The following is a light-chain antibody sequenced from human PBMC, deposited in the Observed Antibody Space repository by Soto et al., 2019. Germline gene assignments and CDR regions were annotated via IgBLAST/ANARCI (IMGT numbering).Light chain of an antibody. V-gene: IGLV2-14*01. Sequence: QSALTQPASVSGSPGQSITISCTGTSSDVGGYNYVSWYQQHPGKAPKLMIYEVSNRPSGVSNRFSGSKSGNTASLTISRLQAEDEADYYCSSYTSSSTRVFGGGTQVTVL. CDR1: SSDVGGYNY. J-gene: IGLJ3*02. CDR2: EVS. CDR3: SSYTSSSTRV.